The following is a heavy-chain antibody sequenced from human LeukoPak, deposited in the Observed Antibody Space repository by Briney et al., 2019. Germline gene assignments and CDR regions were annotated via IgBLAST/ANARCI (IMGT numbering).Heavy chain of an antibody. V-gene: IGHV3-66*01. Sequence: GGSLRLSCAASGFTVTTNYMTWVRQAPGKGLEWVSIIYSGGYTDYADSVKGTFTISRDNSKNTLDLQMNSLRAEDTAVYYCARRLEYSGSKGVFDYWGQGTLVTVSS. J-gene: IGHJ4*02. D-gene: IGHD1-26*01. CDR1: GFTVTTNY. CDR2: IYSGGYT. CDR3: ARRLEYSGSKGVFDY.